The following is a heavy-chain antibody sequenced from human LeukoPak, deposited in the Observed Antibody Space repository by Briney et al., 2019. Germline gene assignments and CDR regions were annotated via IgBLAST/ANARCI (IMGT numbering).Heavy chain of an antibody. CDR1: GDSISSYY. Sequence: NPTETLSLTCTVPGDSISSYYWSSIRQPPGKGLERIGSIYYSGSTNYNPSLKSRVTISVHTSKNQFSLKRSSVTAADTAVYYCAGGYSSSPGDFDIWGQGTMVTVSS. J-gene: IGHJ3*02. CDR2: IYYSGST. V-gene: IGHV4-59*01. D-gene: IGHD6-13*01. CDR3: AGGYSSSPGDFDI.